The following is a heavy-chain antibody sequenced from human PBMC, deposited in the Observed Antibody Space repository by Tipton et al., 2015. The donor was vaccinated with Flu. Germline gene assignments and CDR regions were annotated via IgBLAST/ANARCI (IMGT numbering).Heavy chain of an antibody. J-gene: IGHJ4*02. CDR2: INPYSGGA. CDR1: GYTFTGYY. CDR3: ARAHYYGSWSVDY. V-gene: IGHV1-2*02. D-gene: IGHD3-10*01. Sequence: QVQLVQSGAEVKKPGASVKVSCKTSGYTFTGYYIHWVRQAPGQGLEWMGWINPYSGGANYAQSFQGRVTMTRDTSISTAYMELTRLTSGDTAVFYCARAHYYGSWSVDYWGQGTLVTVSS.